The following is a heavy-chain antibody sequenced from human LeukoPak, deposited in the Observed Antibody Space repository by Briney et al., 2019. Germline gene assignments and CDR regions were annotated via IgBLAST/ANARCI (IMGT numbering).Heavy chain of an antibody. J-gene: IGHJ4*02. Sequence: ASVKVSCKASGYTFTDYYVHWVRQAPGQGLEWMGWINPKSGGTNYSQKFQGRVTMTRDTSISTAYMELSSLRSEDTAVYYCARGREGSSSWIDYWGQGTLVTVSS. V-gene: IGHV1-2*02. CDR1: GYTFTDYY. CDR2: INPKSGGT. CDR3: ARGREGSSSWIDY. D-gene: IGHD6-13*01.